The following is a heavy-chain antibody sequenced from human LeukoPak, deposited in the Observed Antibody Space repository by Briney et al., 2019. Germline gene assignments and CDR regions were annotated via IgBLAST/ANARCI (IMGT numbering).Heavy chain of an antibody. V-gene: IGHV1-46*01. CDR1: GYTFTSYY. J-gene: IGHJ4*02. D-gene: IGHD3-10*01. Sequence: ASVKVSCKASGYTFTSYYMHWVRQAPGQGLEWMGIINPSGGSTSYAQKFQGRVTMTRDTSTSTVYMELSSLRSEDTAVYYCARGPGSGSHPTSFSDYWGQGTLVTVSS. CDR2: INPSGGST. CDR3: ARGPGSGSHPTSFSDY.